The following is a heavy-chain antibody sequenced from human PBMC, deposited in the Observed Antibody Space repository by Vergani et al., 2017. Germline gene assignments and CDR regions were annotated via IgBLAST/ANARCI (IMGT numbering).Heavy chain of an antibody. D-gene: IGHD3-3*01. V-gene: IGHV3-9*01. CDR1: GFTFDDYA. J-gene: IGHJ5*02. CDR2: ISWNSGSI. CDR3: AKDSYDFWSGYRFDP. Sequence: EVQLVESGGGLVQPGRSLRLSCAASGFTFDDYAMHWVRHAPGKGLEWVSGISWNSGSIGYADSVKGRFTISRDNAKNSLYLQMNSLRAEDTALYYCAKDSYDFWSGYRFDPWGQGTLVTVSS.